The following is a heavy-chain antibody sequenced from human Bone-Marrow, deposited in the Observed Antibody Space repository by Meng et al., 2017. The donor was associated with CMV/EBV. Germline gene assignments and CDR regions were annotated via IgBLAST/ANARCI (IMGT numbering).Heavy chain of an antibody. D-gene: IGHD3-3*01. CDR3: ARDVYYDLGD. Sequence: ASVKVSCKASGYTFTSFDINWVRQATGQGLEWMGRMNPNNGDTVYAQNFQGRVTMTRNTSITTAYLELSSMRSEDTAVYYCARDVYYDLGDWGHGTLVTVSS. CDR1: GYTFTSFD. V-gene: IGHV1-8*01. J-gene: IGHJ4*01. CDR2: MNPNNGDT.